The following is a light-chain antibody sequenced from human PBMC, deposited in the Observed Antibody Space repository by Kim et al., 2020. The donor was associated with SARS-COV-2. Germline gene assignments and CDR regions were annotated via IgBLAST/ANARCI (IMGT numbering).Light chain of an antibody. Sequence: ATINCKSSQSVLYSSNNKNYLAWYQQKPGQPPKLLIYWASTRESGVPDRFSRSGSGTDFTLTISSLQAEDVAVYYCQQYYSTLLTFGGGTKVDIK. J-gene: IGKJ4*01. CDR1: QSVLYSSNNKNY. CDR3: QQYYSTLLT. V-gene: IGKV4-1*01. CDR2: WAS.